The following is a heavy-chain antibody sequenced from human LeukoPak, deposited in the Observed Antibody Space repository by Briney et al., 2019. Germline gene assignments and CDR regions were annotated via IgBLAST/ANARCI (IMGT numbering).Heavy chain of an antibody. CDR3: ARAIDYGDYPDY. V-gene: IGHV4-34*01. D-gene: IGHD4-17*01. Sequence: NSSETLSLTCAVYGGSFSGYYWSWIRQPPGKGLEWIGEINHSGGTNYNPSLKSRVTISVDTSKNQFSLKLSSVTAADTAVYYCARAIDYGDYPDYWGQGTLVTVSS. CDR1: GGSFSGYY. CDR2: INHSGGT. J-gene: IGHJ4*02.